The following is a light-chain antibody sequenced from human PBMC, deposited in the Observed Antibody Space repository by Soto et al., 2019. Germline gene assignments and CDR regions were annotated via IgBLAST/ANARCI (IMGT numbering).Light chain of an antibody. CDR3: QQSYITPYT. CDR1: QSISSL. V-gene: IGKV1-39*01. Sequence: DIQMTQSPSSLSASVGDRLTISCRAGQSISSLLNWYQQQPGKAPKLLIYAASDLQSGVPSRFSGSGSGTDFTLTISSLQPVDFATYYCQQSYITPYTFGQGTKLEIK. CDR2: AAS. J-gene: IGKJ2*01.